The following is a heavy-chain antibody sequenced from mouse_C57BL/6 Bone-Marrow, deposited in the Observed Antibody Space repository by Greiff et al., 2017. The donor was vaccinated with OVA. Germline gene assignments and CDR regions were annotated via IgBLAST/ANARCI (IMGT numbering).Heavy chain of an antibody. CDR1: GFSLTRSG. D-gene: IGHD1-1*01. V-gene: IGHV2-3*01. CDR2: LLGDGCT. Sequence: VKLMESGPGLVAPSPSLSITCTVSGFSLTRSGVSWVRQPPGTGLEWLGVLLGDGCTNYHSALMYRLSISKDNSKSQVFLKLNSLQTDDTATYYCAKRGHGSSYYAMDYWGQGTSVTVSS. J-gene: IGHJ4*01. CDR3: AKRGHGSSYYAMDY.